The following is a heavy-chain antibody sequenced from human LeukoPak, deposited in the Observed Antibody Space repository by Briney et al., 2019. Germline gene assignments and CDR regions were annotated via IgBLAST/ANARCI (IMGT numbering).Heavy chain of an antibody. Sequence: GSLRLSCAASGFTFSSYWMSWVRQAPGKGLEWVANIRQDGSEKYYVDSVKGRFTISRDNAKNSLYLQMNSLRAEDTAVYYCARSGSGHPKNAFDLWGQGTMVTVSS. CDR3: ARSGSGHPKNAFDL. V-gene: IGHV3-7*01. D-gene: IGHD2-15*01. J-gene: IGHJ3*01. CDR1: GFTFSSYW. CDR2: IRQDGSEK.